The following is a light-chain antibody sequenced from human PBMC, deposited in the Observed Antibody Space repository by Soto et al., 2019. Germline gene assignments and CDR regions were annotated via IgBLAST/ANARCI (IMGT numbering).Light chain of an antibody. J-gene: IGKJ4*01. Sequence: EIVLTQSPAILSLSPGERATLSCRASQSVGTYLDWYQQKLGQAPRLLIYDASNRATGIPARFSGSGSGTDVPLTISSLDPEDFAVYYCQQRVNWLTFGGGTKVEL. CDR2: DAS. V-gene: IGKV3-11*01. CDR3: QQRVNWLT. CDR1: QSVGTY.